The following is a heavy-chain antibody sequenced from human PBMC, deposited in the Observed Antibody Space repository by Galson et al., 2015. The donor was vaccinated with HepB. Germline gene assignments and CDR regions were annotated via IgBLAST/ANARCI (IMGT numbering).Heavy chain of an antibody. D-gene: IGHD3-10*01. CDR3: AREYGRFTDYFDY. V-gene: IGHV1-69*13. Sequence: SVKVSCKASGGTFSSYAISWVRQAPGQGLEWMGGIIPIFGTANYAQKFQGRVTITADESTSTAYMELSSLRSEDTAVYYCAREYGRFTDYFDYWGQGTLVTVSS. J-gene: IGHJ4*02. CDR1: GGTFSSYA. CDR2: IIPIFGTA.